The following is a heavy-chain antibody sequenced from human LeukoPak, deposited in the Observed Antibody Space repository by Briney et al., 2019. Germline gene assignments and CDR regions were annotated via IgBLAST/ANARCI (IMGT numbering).Heavy chain of an antibody. CDR1: GGSISSYH. CDR3: ARDFWGSGWYSGGGFDY. D-gene: IGHD6-19*01. J-gene: IGHJ4*02. V-gene: IGHV4-59*01. Sequence: SETLSLTCTVSGGSISSYHWSWIRQPPGKGLEWIGYIYYSGSTNYNPSLKSRVTISVDTSKNQFSLKLSSVTAADTAVYYCARDFWGSGWYSGGGFDYWGQGTLVTVSS. CDR2: IYYSGST.